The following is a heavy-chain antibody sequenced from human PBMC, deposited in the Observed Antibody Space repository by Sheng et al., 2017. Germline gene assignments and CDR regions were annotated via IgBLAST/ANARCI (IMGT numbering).Heavy chain of an antibody. CDR2: IYHSGST. Sequence: QVQLQESGPGLVKPSETLSLTCTVSGYSISSGYYWGWIRQPPGKGLEWIGTIYHSGSTYYNPSLKSRVTVSVDTSRNQFSLKLSSVTAADTSVYYCARILATSRGWFDPWGQGTLVHRLL. CDR1: GYSISSGYY. V-gene: IGHV4-38-2*02. CDR3: ARILATSRGWFDP. J-gene: IGHJ5*02. D-gene: IGHD5-12*01.